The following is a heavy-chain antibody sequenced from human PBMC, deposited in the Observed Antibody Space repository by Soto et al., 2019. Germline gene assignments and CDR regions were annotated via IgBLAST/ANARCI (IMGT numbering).Heavy chain of an antibody. Sequence: SETLSLTCAVSAYSITSGDYWGWIRQPPGKGLEWIASIYHSVRSYYNPSLKSRVTISVDTSKNHFSLKLSSVTAADTAVYYCARGGKYNWNYGWFDPWGQGTLLTVSS. D-gene: IGHD1-7*01. J-gene: IGHJ5*02. V-gene: IGHV4-38-2*01. CDR3: ARGGKYNWNYGWFDP. CDR1: AYSITSGDY. CDR2: IYHSVRS.